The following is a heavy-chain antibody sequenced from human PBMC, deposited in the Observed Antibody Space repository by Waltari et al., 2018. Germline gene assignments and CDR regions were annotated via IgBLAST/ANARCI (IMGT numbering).Heavy chain of an antibody. D-gene: IGHD5-12*01. J-gene: IGHJ5*02. CDR3: ARDDSGYDLGWFDP. CDR1: GYTFTGYY. Sequence: QVQLVQSGAEVKKPGASVKVSFKASGYTFTGYYMHWVRTAPGQGLEWMGGINTNRGGTNYAQKFQGRVTMTRDTSISTAYMELSRLRSDDTAVYYCARDDSGYDLGWFDPWGQGTLVTVSS. CDR2: INTNRGGT. V-gene: IGHV1-2*02.